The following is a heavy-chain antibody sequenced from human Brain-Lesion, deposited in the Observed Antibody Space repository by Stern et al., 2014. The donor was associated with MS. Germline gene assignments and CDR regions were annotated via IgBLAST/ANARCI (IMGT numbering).Heavy chain of an antibody. J-gene: IGHJ1*01. CDR2: FRGRGGPT. CDR3: AKWPHHIAVAGTRYFQH. Sequence: EVHLVESGGGLVQPGGSLRLSCAASGFSFSTYAMSWVRQTPGKGLQWVSAFRGRGGPTYYADSVKGRFTISRDNSKNTLYLQMDSLRADDTAVYYCAKWPHHIAVAGTRYFQHWGQGTLVTVSS. D-gene: IGHD6-19*01. V-gene: IGHV3-23*04. CDR1: GFSFSTYA.